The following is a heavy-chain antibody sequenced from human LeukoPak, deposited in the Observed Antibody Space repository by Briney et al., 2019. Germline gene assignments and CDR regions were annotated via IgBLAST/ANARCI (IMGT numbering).Heavy chain of an antibody. Sequence: PGGSLRLSCAVSGYSFSSYSLNWVRQAPGKGPEWVSFIRGSSSYMYYADSVKGRFTISRDNAKNSLYLQMNNLRAEDTAVYYCAREGVGYYLDQWGQGTLVTVSS. CDR3: AREGVGYYLDQ. V-gene: IGHV3-21*01. CDR2: IRGSSSYM. J-gene: IGHJ4*02. D-gene: IGHD2-15*01. CDR1: GYSFSSYS.